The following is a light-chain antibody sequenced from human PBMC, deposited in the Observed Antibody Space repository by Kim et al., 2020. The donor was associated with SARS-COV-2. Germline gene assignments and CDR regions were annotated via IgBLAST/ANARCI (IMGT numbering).Light chain of an antibody. J-gene: IGLJ2*01. CDR1: SLRSYY. CDR2: GKN. CDR3: NSRDSNNNVL. V-gene: IGLV3-19*01. Sequence: SYELTQDPAVSVALGQTVRITCQGDSLRSYYATWYQQKPGQAPILVIYGKNNRPSGIPDRFSGPSSGNTASLTITGTQAGDEADYYCNSRDSNNNVLFGG.